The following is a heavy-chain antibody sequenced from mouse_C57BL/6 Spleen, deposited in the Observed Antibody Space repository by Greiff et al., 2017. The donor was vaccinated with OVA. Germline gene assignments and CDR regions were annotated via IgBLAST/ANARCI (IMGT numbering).Heavy chain of an antibody. CDR3: ARYGSSYEDEGFAY. J-gene: IGHJ3*01. Sequence: QVQLQQSGAELVRPGTSVKVSCKASGYAFTNYLIEWVKQRPGQGLEWIGVINPGSGGTNYNEKFKGKATLTADKSSSTAYMQLSSLTSEDSAVYFCARYGSSYEDEGFAYWGQGTLVTVSA. CDR1: GYAFTNYL. D-gene: IGHD1-1*01. CDR2: INPGSGGT. V-gene: IGHV1-54*01.